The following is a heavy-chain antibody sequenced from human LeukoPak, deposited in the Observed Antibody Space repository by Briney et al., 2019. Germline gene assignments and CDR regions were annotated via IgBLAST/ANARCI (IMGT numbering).Heavy chain of an antibody. D-gene: IGHD2-8*02. J-gene: IGHJ4*02. CDR1: GFTLSSYW. CDR2: IDTDASKT. CDR3: TRGLLGIDY. Sequence: GGSLRLSCAASGFTLSSYWMHWVRQVPGKGLVWVSRIDTDASKTNYADSVKGRFAISRDNAKNTLYLQMNSLRAEDTAVYYCTRGLLGIDYWGQGTLVTVSS. V-gene: IGHV3-74*01.